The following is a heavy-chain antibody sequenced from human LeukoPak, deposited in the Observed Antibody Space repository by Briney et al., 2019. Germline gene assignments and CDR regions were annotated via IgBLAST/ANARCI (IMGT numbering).Heavy chain of an antibody. D-gene: IGHD2-2*01. CDR1: GYPFTTYH. J-gene: IGHJ4*02. CDR2: INPSGGST. V-gene: IGHV1-46*01. Sequence: ASVKVSCKASGYPFTTYHVHWLRQAPGQGPEWMGIINPSGGSTSYAQKLQGRVTMTTDTSTSTAYMELRSLRSDDTAVYYCARLQVVPAAISPDYWGQGTLVTVSS. CDR3: ARLQVVPAAISPDY.